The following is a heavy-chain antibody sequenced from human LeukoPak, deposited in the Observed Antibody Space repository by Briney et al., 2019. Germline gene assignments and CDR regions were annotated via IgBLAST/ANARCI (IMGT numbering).Heavy chain of an antibody. Sequence: TSVKVSCKAPGFTFTSSAMQWVRQARGQRLEWMGWIVVGSGNTNYAQKFQERVTITRDMSTSTAYMELSSLRSEDTAVYYCAAGAGGGFWSGFLWGQGTLVTVSS. CDR1: GFTFTSSA. CDR2: IVVGSGNT. D-gene: IGHD3-16*01. V-gene: IGHV1-58*02. J-gene: IGHJ4*02. CDR3: AAGAGGGFWSGFL.